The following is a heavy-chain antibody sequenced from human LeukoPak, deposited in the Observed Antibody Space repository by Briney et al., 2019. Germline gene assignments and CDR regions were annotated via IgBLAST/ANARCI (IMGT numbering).Heavy chain of an antibody. D-gene: IGHD1-1*01. V-gene: IGHV1-46*01. Sequence: ASVKVSCKASGYTFTSYYMHWVRQAPGQGLEWMGIINPSGGSTSYAQKFQGRVTMTRDTSTSTVYMELSSLRSEDTAVYYCARALGTGTTLRACGYWGQGTLVTVSS. CDR1: GYTFTSYY. CDR3: ARALGTGTTLRACGY. J-gene: IGHJ4*02. CDR2: INPSGGST.